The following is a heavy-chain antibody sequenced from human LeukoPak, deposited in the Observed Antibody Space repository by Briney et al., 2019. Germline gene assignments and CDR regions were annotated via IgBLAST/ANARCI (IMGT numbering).Heavy chain of an antibody. Sequence: GGSLRLSCKASGYTFTSYGISWVRQAPGQGLEWMGWISAYNGNTNYAQKLQGRVTMTTDTSTSTAYMELRSLRSDDTAVYYCARVGYYYDSSGYYYDQYYFDYWGQGTLVTVSS. J-gene: IGHJ4*02. CDR1: GYTFTSYG. CDR2: ISAYNGNT. D-gene: IGHD3-22*01. CDR3: ARVGYYYDSSGYYYDQYYFDY. V-gene: IGHV1-18*01.